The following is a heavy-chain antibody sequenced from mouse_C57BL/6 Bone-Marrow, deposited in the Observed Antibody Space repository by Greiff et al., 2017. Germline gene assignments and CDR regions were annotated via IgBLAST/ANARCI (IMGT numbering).Heavy chain of an antibody. CDR1: GFTFSDYG. Sequence: EVQRVESGGGLVKPGGSLKLSCAASGFTFSDYGMHWVRQAPEKGLEWVAYISSGSSTIYYADTVKGRFTISRDNAKNTLFLQMTSLRSEDTAMYYCAGGDGSSPYYFDYWGQGTTLTVSS. V-gene: IGHV5-17*01. J-gene: IGHJ2*01. D-gene: IGHD1-1*01. CDR2: ISSGSSTI. CDR3: AGGDGSSPYYFDY.